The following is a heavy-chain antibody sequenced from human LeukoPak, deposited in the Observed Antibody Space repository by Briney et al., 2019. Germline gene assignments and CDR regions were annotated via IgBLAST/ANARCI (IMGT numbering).Heavy chain of an antibody. CDR3: ARDRTTVVTPEAFDP. D-gene: IGHD4-23*01. Sequence: ASVKVSCKASGGTFSSYAISWVRQAPGQGLEWMGGIIPIFGTANYAQKFQGRVTITADKSTSTAYMELSSLRSEDTAVYYCARDRTTVVTPEAFDPWGQGTLVTVSS. V-gene: IGHV1-69*06. J-gene: IGHJ5*02. CDR2: IIPIFGTA. CDR1: GGTFSSYA.